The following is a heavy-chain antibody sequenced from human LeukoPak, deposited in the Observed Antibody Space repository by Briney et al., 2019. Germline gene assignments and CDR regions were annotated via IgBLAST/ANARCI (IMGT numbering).Heavy chain of an antibody. CDR1: GFTFSSYE. CDR2: ISSSGSTI. CDR3: ARSYYVSSGYYNWFDP. J-gene: IGHJ5*02. Sequence: TGGSLRLSCAASGFTFSSYEMNWVRQAPGKGLEWVSYISSSGSTIYYADSVKGRFTTSRDNAKNSLYLQMNSLRAEDTAVYYCARSYYVSSGYYNWFDPWGQGTLVTVSS. D-gene: IGHD3-22*01. V-gene: IGHV3-48*03.